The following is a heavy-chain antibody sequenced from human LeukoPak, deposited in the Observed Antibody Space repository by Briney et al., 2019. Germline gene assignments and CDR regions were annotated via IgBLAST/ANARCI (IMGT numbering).Heavy chain of an antibody. D-gene: IGHD3-10*01. CDR1: GLTFDDFD. CDR2: ITVYSGGL. V-gene: IGHV3-9*01. CDR3: GKDNVGGMVRGVIRS. J-gene: IGHJ4*02. Sequence: GGSLRLSCTASGLTFDDFDMHWIRQLPGKGLEWLSGITVYSGGLHYEESVLGRCTIYRDNARKYLYLLIGSLMPEDTALYCCGKDNVGGMVRGVIRSWGRGPLVSVS.